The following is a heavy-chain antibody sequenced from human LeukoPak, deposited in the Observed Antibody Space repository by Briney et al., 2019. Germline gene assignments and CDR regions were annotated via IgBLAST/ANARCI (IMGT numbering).Heavy chain of an antibody. V-gene: IGHV3-23*01. CDR3: AKDRSYGSGSYLFWSDAFDI. Sequence: GGSLRLSCAASGFTFSSYAMSWVRQAPGKGLEWVSAISGSGGSTYYADSVKGRFTISRDNSKNTLYLQMNSLRAEDTAVYYCAKDRSYGSGSYLFWSDAFDIWGQGTMVTVSS. CDR2: ISGSGGST. CDR1: GFTFSSYA. J-gene: IGHJ3*02. D-gene: IGHD3-10*01.